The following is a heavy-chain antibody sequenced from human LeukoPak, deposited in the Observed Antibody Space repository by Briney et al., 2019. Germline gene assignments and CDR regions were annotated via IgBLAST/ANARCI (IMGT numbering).Heavy chain of an antibody. Sequence: GGSLRLSCAASGFTFSSYSMNWVRQAPGKGLEWVSYISSSSNTIYYADSVKGRFTISRDNAKNSLYLQMNSLRDEDAAVYCCARDRVSMMSYDYWGQGTLVTVFS. CDR3: ARDRVSMMSYDY. CDR1: GFTFSSYS. D-gene: IGHD2/OR15-2a*01. CDR2: ISSSSNTI. J-gene: IGHJ4*02. V-gene: IGHV3-48*02.